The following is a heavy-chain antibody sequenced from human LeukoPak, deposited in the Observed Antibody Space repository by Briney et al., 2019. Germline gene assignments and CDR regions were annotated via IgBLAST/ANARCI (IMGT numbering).Heavy chain of an antibody. CDR2: IFRSGST. CDR1: DYSISSGYY. V-gene: IGHV4-38-2*02. J-gene: IGHJ4*02. CDR3: ARDPHDYSIIYFDY. Sequence: SETLSLTCTVSDYSISSGYYWGWIRPPPGKGLEWIGSIFRSGSTYYNPSLESRVTISVDTSKNHFSLKLSSVTAADTALYYCARDPHDYSIIYFDYWGQGILVTVSS. D-gene: IGHD4-11*01.